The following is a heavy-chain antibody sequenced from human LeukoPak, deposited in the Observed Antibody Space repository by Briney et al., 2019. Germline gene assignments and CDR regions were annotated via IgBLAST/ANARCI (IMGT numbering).Heavy chain of an antibody. CDR3: ARRFWSGYHDAFDI. J-gene: IGHJ3*02. CDR1: GYSFSSYW. CDR2: FYPGDSDI. D-gene: IGHD3-3*01. V-gene: IGHV5-51*01. Sequence: GESLKISCKGSGYSFSSYWIVWVRQMPGKGLEWMGIFYPGDSDIRYSPSFQGQVTISADKSISTAYLQWSSLKASDTAMYYCARRFWSGYHDAFDIWGQGTMVTVSS.